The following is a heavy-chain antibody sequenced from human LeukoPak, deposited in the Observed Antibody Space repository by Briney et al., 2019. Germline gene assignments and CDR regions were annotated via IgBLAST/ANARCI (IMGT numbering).Heavy chain of an antibody. CDR2: IYPGDSDT. CDR3: ARLGAYSSGWYYFDY. CDR1: GYSFTSYW. J-gene: IGHJ4*02. V-gene: IGHV5-51*01. Sequence: GESLKISCKGSGYSFTSYWIGWVRQMRGKGLEWMGIIYPGDSDTRYSPSFQGQVTISADKSISTAYLQLSSLKASDTALYYYARLGAYSSGWYYFDYWGQGTLVTVSS. D-gene: IGHD6-19*01.